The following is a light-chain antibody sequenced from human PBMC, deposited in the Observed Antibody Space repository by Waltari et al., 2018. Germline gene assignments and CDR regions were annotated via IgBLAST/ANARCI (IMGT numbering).Light chain of an antibody. V-gene: IGLV1-40*01. J-gene: IGLJ2*01. CDR3: QSFDSSLSDSVV. CDR2: ADT. CDR1: SSNIGADYA. Sequence: QRVTISCTGSSSNIGADYAVHWYQQLPGTAPKLLIYADTNRPSGVPDRFSGSKSGTSASLVISGLQPEDEADYYCQSFDSSLSDSVVFGGGTRLTVL.